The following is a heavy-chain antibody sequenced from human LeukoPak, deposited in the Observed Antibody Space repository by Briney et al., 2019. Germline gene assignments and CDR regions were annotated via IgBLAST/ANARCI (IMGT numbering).Heavy chain of an antibody. V-gene: IGHV4-39*07. D-gene: IGHD2-2*02. CDR2: ITYDGST. Sequence: PSETLSLTCTVSGASISSGSYYWGWIRQPPGKGLEWIGSITYDGSTYYNPSLKSRVTISVDTSKNQFSLKLSSVTAADTAVYYCARGDKKGVPAAIAKVAVAAFGYWGQGTLVTVSS. CDR3: ARGDKKGVPAAIAKVAVAAFGY. CDR1: GASISSGSYY. J-gene: IGHJ4*02.